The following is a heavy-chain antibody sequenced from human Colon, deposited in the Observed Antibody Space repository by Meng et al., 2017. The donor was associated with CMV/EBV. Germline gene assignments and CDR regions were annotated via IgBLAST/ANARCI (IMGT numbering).Heavy chain of an antibody. CDR1: GYTYSNYW. CDR3: ASPTSDFYYYGMDV. Sequence: GESLKISCQGSGYTYSNYWIGWVRQMPGKGLEWMAIIYPDDSETRYSPSCRGQVTISVDKSTTTAYLQWSSLKTSDTAIYYCASPTSDFYYYGMDVWGQGTTVTVSS. J-gene: IGHJ6*02. CDR2: IYPDDSET. V-gene: IGHV5-51*01.